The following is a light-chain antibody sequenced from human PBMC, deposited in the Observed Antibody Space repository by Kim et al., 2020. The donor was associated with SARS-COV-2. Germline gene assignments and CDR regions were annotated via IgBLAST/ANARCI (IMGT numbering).Light chain of an antibody. CDR3: QKCDSAPLT. CDR1: QDIGND. V-gene: IGKV1-27*01. CDR2: VTS. Sequence: DIQMTQSPSSLSASVGDRVTISCRASQDIGNDLAWYQQKPGRVPRLLISVTSTLHSGFPSRFSGSGSGRDFTLTISSLQSEDAATYYCQKCDSAPLTFGGGTKVDI. J-gene: IGKJ4*01.